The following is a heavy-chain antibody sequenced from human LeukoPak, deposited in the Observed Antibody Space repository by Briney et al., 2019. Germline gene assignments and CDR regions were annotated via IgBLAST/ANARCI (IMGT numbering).Heavy chain of an antibody. CDR1: GGSISSSSYY. CDR3: ARAYSNWFDP. Sequence: SETLSLTCTVSGGSISSSSYYWGWIRQPPGKGLEWIGSIYYSGSTYYNPSLKSRVTISVDTSKSQFSLKLSSVTAADTAVYYCARAYSNWFDPWGQGTLVTVSS. V-gene: IGHV4-39*07. D-gene: IGHD4-11*01. CDR2: IYYSGST. J-gene: IGHJ5*02.